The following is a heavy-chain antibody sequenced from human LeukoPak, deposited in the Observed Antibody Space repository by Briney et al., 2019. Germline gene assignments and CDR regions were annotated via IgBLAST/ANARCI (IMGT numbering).Heavy chain of an antibody. CDR1: GFTFSSYG. V-gene: IGHV3-30*18. CDR2: ISYDGSNK. J-gene: IGHJ4*02. CDR3: AKDNGALVVVPAANFDY. Sequence: PGRSLRLSCAASGFTFSSYGMHWVRQAPGKGLEWVAVISYDGSNKYYADSVKGRFTISRDNSKNTLYLQMNSLRAEDTAVYHCAKDNGALVVVPAANFDYWGQGTLVTVSS. D-gene: IGHD2-2*01.